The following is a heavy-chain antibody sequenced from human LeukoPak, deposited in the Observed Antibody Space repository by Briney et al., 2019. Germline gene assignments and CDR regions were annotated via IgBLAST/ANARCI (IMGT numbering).Heavy chain of an antibody. CDR1: GFTFSTYA. CDR2: ISGSGTST. J-gene: IGHJ4*02. CDR3: AFDYASGSYLGFDY. V-gene: IGHV3-23*01. D-gene: IGHD3-10*01. Sequence: GGSLRLSRAASGFTFSTYAMTWVRQAPGKGLEWVSAISGSGTSTYYADSVKGRFTISRDNSKNTLYLQMNSLRAEDTAVYYCAFDYASGSYLGFDYWGQGTLVTVSS.